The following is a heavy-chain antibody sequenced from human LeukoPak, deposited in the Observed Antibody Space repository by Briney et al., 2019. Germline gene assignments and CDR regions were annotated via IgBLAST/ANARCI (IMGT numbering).Heavy chain of an antibody. J-gene: IGHJ4*02. CDR3: VKDCGVYPARYFEY. Sequence: PGGSLRLSCAASGFPFSTYAMTWVRQAPGKGLEWVSALSDTGSMIYYADSVKGRFTFSRDNSKNTVYLQMNSLRADDTAVYYCVKDCGVYPARYFEYWGQGTLVTVSS. CDR2: LSDTGSMI. CDR1: GFPFSTYA. D-gene: IGHD2-21*01. V-gene: IGHV3-23*01.